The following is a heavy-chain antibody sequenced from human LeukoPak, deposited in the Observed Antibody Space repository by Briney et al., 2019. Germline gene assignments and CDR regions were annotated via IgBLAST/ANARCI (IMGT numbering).Heavy chain of an antibody. CDR3: ASIAAAGTTPRYNWFDP. J-gene: IGHJ5*02. Sequence: ASVKVSCKASGYTFTDYYMHWVRQAPGQGLEWMGRINPNSGGTNYAQKFQGRVTMTRDTSISTAYMELSRLRSDDTAVYYCASIAAAGTTPRYNWFDPWGQGTLVTVSS. CDR2: INPNSGGT. CDR1: GYTFTDYY. D-gene: IGHD6-13*01. V-gene: IGHV1-2*06.